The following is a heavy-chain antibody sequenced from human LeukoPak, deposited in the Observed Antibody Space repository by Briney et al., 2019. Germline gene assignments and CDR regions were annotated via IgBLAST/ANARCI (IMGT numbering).Heavy chain of an antibody. V-gene: IGHV4-39*01. Sequence: SETLSLTCTVSGGSISSSSYYWGWIRQPPGKGLEWIGSIYYSGSTYYNPSLKSRVTISVDTSKNQFSLRLSSVTAADTAVYYCARQGNYYGSGSYYILYYYYMDVWGKGTTVTVSS. CDR3: ARQGNYYGSGSYYILYYYYMDV. D-gene: IGHD3-10*01. CDR1: GGSISSSSYY. J-gene: IGHJ6*03. CDR2: IYYSGST.